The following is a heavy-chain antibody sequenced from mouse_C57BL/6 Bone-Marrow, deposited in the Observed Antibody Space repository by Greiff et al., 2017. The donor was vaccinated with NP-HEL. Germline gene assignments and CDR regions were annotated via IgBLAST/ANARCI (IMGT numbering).Heavy chain of an antibody. Sequence: EVMLVESGTVLARPGASVKMSCKTSGYTFTSYWMHWVKQRPGQGLEWIGAIYPGNSDTSYNQKFKGKAKLTAVTSASTAYMELSSLTNEDSAVYYCTRSLGRGGNFDYWGQGTTLTVSS. CDR2: IYPGNSDT. V-gene: IGHV1-5*01. D-gene: IGHD4-1*01. J-gene: IGHJ2*01. CDR1: GYTFTSYW. CDR3: TRSLGRGGNFDY.